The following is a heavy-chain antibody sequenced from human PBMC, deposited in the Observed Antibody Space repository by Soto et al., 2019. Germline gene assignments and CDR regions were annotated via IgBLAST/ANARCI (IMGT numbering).Heavy chain of an antibody. CDR1: GYTFTHYA. CDR3: ASGLAPDGA. V-gene: IGHV1-3*01. D-gene: IGHD6-13*01. J-gene: IGHJ5*02. CDR2: INAGSGNT. Sequence: QVQLVQSGAEVKKPGASVKVSCTASGYTFTHYAIHWVRHAPGQRLEWMGFINAGSGNTKYSQTFQGRLTLTKDTSASTAYMDLSSLRSEDTAISYRASGLAPDGALGQGTLVTVSS.